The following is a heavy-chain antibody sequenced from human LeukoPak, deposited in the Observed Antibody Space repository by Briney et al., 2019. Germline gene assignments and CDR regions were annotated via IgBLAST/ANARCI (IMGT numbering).Heavy chain of an antibody. V-gene: IGHV3-23*01. Sequence: PGGSLRLSCAASGFTFSSYAMSWVRQAPGKGLEWFSAISGSGGSTYYADSVKGRFTISRDNSKNTLYLQMNSLRAEDTAVYYCAKEYYDFWSGYPHDYWGQGTLVTVSS. CDR1: GFTFSSYA. CDR3: AKEYYDFWSGYPHDY. CDR2: ISGSGGST. D-gene: IGHD3-3*01. J-gene: IGHJ4*02.